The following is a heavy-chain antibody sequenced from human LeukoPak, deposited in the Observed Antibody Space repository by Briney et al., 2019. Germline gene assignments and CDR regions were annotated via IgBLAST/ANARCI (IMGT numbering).Heavy chain of an antibody. J-gene: IGHJ4*02. CDR3: ASVVVVVAARKYSLLSLRGGRYFDY. CDR2: INHSGSP. CDR1: GGSFSGYY. V-gene: IGHV4-34*01. D-gene: IGHD2-15*01. Sequence: SETLSLTCAVYGGSFSGYYWSWIRQPPGKGLEWIGEINHSGSPNYNPSLKSRVTISIDTSKNQFSLKLSSVTAADTAVYYCASVVVVVAARKYSLLSLRGGRYFDYWGQGTLVTVSS.